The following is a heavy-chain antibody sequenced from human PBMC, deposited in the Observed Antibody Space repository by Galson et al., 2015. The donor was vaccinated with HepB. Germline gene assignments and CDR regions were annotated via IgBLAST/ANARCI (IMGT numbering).Heavy chain of an antibody. D-gene: IGHD5-24*01. CDR1: GFIFSNYA. V-gene: IGHV3-23*01. Sequence: SLRLSCAASGFIFSNYAMSWVRQVPGKGLVWVSTISGSIGSTYYADSVKGRFTISRDNSQSTLYLHMNSLRVEDTAVYYCVSSGGYNYWEDDFDYWGQGTLVTVSS. CDR2: ISGSIGST. CDR3: VSSGGYNYWEDDFDY. J-gene: IGHJ4*02.